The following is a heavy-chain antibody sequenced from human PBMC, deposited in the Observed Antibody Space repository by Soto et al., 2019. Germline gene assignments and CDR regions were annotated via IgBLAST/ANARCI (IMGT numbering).Heavy chain of an antibody. CDR2: ISRSSSVI. CDR3: ARDLSWGSNWYYYMDV. Sequence: EVQLVESGGGLVQPGGSLRLSCATSGFILSDCAMNWVRQAPGKGLEWVSYISRSSSVIDYADSVKGRFTVSRDNARNSVYLQMNSLRAEDTAVYYCARDLSWGSNWYYYMDVWGKGTTVTVSS. V-gene: IGHV3-48*01. J-gene: IGHJ6*03. D-gene: IGHD7-27*01. CDR1: GFILSDCA.